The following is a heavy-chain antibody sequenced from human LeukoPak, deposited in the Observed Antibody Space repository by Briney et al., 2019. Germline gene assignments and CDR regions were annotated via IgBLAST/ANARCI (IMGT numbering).Heavy chain of an antibody. V-gene: IGHV4-34*01. CDR1: GGSFSGYY. D-gene: IGHD6-6*01. CDR3: ARTESSIAARTRGHWFDP. Sequence: SETLSLTCAVYGGSFSGYYWSWIRQPPGKGLEWIGEINHSGSTNYNPSLKSRVTISVDTSKNQFSLKLSSATAADTAVYYCARTESSIAARTRGHWFDPWGQGTLVTVSS. CDR2: INHSGST. J-gene: IGHJ5*02.